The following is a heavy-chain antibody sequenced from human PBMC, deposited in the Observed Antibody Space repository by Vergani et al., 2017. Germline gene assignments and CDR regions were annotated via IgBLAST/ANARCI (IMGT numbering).Heavy chain of an antibody. Sequence: QVQLQESGPGLVKPSQTLSLTCTVSGGSISSGSYYWSWIRQPAGKGLEWIGRIYTSGSTNYNPSLKSRVTISVDTSKNQFSLKLSSVTAADTAVYYCASCLSPEYYYYYYYMDVWGKGTTVTVSS. CDR1: GGSISSGSYY. CDR2: IYTSGST. CDR3: ASCLSPEYYYYYYYMDV. V-gene: IGHV4-61*02. J-gene: IGHJ6*03.